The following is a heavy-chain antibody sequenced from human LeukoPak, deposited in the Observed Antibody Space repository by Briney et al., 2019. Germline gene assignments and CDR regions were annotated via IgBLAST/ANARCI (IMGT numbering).Heavy chain of an antibody. CDR3: AGGGCSGGSCYSSFDY. CDR2: IHYSGST. J-gene: IGHJ4*02. V-gene: IGHV4-59*01. D-gene: IGHD2-15*01. CDR1: GGSISIYY. Sequence: SQTLSLTCTVSGGSISIYYWSWIRHPPGKGLEWIGYIHYSGSTNYNPSLKSRVTISVDTSKTQYSLKLSSVTDADTAVYYCAGGGCSGGSCYSSFDYWGQGTLVTVSS.